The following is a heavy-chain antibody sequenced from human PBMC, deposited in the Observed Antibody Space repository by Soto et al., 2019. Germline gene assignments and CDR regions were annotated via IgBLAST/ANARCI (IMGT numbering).Heavy chain of an antibody. J-gene: IGHJ3*02. CDR3: AVFSGSYALDI. D-gene: IGHD1-26*01. Sequence: QVQLVQSGAEVKKPGSSVKVSCKASGGTFSSYTISWVRQAPGQGLEWMGRIIPILGIANYAQKFQGRVTITADKSTSTAYMEMSSLRSEDTAVYYCAVFSGSYALDIWGQGTMVTVSS. CDR1: GGTFSSYT. CDR2: IIPILGIA. V-gene: IGHV1-69*02.